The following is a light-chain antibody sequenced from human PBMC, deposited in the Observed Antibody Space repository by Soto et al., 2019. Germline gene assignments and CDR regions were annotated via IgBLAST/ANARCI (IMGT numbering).Light chain of an antibody. CDR1: SSNIGAGYD. CDR2: SNN. Sequence: QSVLTQPPSVSGAPGQGVSISCSGTSSNIGAGYDVHWYQHLPGTAPKLLIYSNNHRPSGVPDRFSASKAGASASLAISGLQSEDEGDYYCAAWDASLGGFYVFGSGTKVTVL. V-gene: IGLV1-40*01. CDR3: AAWDASLGGFYV. J-gene: IGLJ1*01.